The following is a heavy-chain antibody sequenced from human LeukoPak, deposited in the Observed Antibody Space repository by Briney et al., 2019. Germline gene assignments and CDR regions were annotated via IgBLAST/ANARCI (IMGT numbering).Heavy chain of an antibody. CDR1: GFTFSSYA. V-gene: IGHV3-23*01. J-gene: IGHJ4*02. CDR3: AKDQSRLRYFDWFDY. Sequence: GGSLRLSCAASGFTFSSYAMSWVRQAPGKGLEWVSAISGSGGSTYYADSVKGRFTISRDNSKNTLYLQMNSLRAEDTAVHYCAKDQSRLRYFDWFDYWGQGTLVTVSS. CDR2: ISGSGGST. D-gene: IGHD3-9*01.